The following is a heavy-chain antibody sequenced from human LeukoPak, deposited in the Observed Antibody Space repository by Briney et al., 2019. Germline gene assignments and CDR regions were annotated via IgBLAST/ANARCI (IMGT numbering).Heavy chain of an antibody. J-gene: IGHJ3*02. Sequence: SVKVSCKASGYTFTGHYMHWVRQAPGQGLEWMGWIYPKSGGTNYAQKFQSRVTMTRDTSITTAFMELNILKSGDTAVYYCVRDGYSGGAFDIWGQGTMVTVSS. CDR2: IYPKSGGT. V-gene: IGHV1-2*02. CDR3: VRDGYSGGAFDI. D-gene: IGHD5-12*01. CDR1: GYTFTGHY.